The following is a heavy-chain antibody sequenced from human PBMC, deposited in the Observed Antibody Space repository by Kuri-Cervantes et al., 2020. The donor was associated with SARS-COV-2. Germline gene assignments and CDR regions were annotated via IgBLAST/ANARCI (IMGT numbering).Heavy chain of an antibody. CDR2: ISAYNGNT. V-gene: IGHV1-18*04. CDR3: ARRSRGARWFDP. CDR1: GYTFTSYG. J-gene: IGHJ5*02. D-gene: IGHD3-16*01. Sequence: ASLMISCKASGYTFTSYGISWLRQAPGQGLEWMGWISAYNGNTNYAQKLQGRVTMTTDTSTSTAYMELRSLRSDDTAVYYCARRSRGARWFDPWGQGTLVTVSS.